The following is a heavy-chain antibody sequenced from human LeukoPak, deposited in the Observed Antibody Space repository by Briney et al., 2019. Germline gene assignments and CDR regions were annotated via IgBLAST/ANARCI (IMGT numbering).Heavy chain of an antibody. CDR3: ARKAVVEWFPFDP. CDR1: GGSISSYY. J-gene: IGHJ5*02. Sequence: SETLSLTCTVSGGSISSYYWSWIRQPPGKGLEWIGYIYYSGSTNYNPSLKSRVTISVDTSKNQFSLKLSSVTAADTAVYYCARKAVVEWFPFDPWGQGPLVTVSS. D-gene: IGHD3-3*01. V-gene: IGHV4-59*01. CDR2: IYYSGST.